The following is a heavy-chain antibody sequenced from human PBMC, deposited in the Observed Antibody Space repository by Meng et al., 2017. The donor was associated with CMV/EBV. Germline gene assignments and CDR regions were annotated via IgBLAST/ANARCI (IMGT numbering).Heavy chain of an antibody. Sequence: GESLKISCAASGFTFRSYAMTWVRQAPGKGLEWVSAISGSGSSTYYADSVKGQFTISRDNSKNTLYLQMNSLRAEDTAVYYCARARVYSSSWYGGFDYWGQGTLVTVSS. J-gene: IGHJ4*02. CDR3: ARARVYSSSWYGGFDY. D-gene: IGHD6-13*01. V-gene: IGHV3-23*01. CDR2: ISGSGSST. CDR1: GFTFRSYA.